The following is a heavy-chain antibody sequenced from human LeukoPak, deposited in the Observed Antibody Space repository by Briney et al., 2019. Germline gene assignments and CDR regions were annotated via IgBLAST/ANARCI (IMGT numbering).Heavy chain of an antibody. CDR1: GGSISRNY. V-gene: IGHV4-59*01. Sequence: KPSETMSLICTVSGGSISRNYWSWIRQPPGKGLEWIGYISYSGGTNYNPSHKSRVTISVDTSKNQHSLKLSSVTAADTAVYYCARDLDNSGWYVFDYWGQGNRVAVCS. CDR2: ISYSGGT. CDR3: ARDLDNSGWYVFDY. J-gene: IGHJ4*02. D-gene: IGHD6-19*01.